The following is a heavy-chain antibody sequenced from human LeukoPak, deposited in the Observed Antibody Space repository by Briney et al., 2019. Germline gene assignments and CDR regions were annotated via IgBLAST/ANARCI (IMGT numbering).Heavy chain of an antibody. CDR2: INQDESAK. CDR3: ARLSGSFHAWEIDY. V-gene: IGHV3-7*01. CDR1: GFTFSRFW. D-gene: IGHD1-26*01. J-gene: IGHJ4*02. Sequence: GGSLRLSCAASGFTFSRFWMSWVRQAPGKGLEWVASINQDESAKYYVDSVRGRFTISRDNAKNSLYLQMNSLRAEDTAVYYCARLSGSFHAWEIDYWGQGTLVTVSS.